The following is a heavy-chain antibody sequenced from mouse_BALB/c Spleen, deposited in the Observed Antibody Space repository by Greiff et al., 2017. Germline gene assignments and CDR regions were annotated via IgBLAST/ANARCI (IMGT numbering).Heavy chain of an antibody. CDR1: GFSLTSYG. V-gene: IGHV2-9*02. Sequence: VQVVESGPGLVAPSQSLSITCTVSGFSLTSYGVHWVRQPPGKGLEWLGVTWAGGSTNYNSALMSRLSISKDNSKSQVFLKMNSLQTDDTAMYYCAREYYGSRSYYAMDYWGQGTSVTVSS. CDR3: AREYYGSRSYYAMDY. D-gene: IGHD1-1*01. CDR2: TWAGGST. J-gene: IGHJ4*01.